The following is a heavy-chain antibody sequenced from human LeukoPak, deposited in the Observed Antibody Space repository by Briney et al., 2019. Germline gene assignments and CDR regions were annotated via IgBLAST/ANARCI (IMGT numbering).Heavy chain of an antibody. CDR1: GGSISSYY. CDR2: IYYSGST. J-gene: IGHJ6*02. D-gene: IGHD5-12*01. V-gene: IGHV4-59*08. Sequence: PSETLSLTCTVSGGSISSYYWSWIRQPPGKGLEWIGYIYYSGSTNYNPSLKSRVTISVDTSKNQFSLKLSSVTAADTAVYYCARRIYVSHGLDVWGRGTTVTVSS. CDR3: ARRIYVSHGLDV.